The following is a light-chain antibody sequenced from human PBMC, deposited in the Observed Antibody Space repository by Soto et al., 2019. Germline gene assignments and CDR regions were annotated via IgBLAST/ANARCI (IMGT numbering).Light chain of an antibody. J-gene: IGKJ1*01. CDR3: QHYNSYSEA. CDR2: RVS. V-gene: IGKV1-27*01. Sequence: DIRMTQPPSSLSASVGDSVTITCRASQSFTNQLAWYQQKPGKAPKLLIYRVSSLQTGVPSLFSGSESGTDFTLTISSLQPDDVATYYCQHYNSYSEAFGQGTKVDIK. CDR1: QSFTNQ.